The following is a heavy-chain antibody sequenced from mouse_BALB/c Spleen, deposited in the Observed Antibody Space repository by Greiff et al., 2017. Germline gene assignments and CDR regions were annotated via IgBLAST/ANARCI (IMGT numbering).Heavy chain of an antibody. D-gene: IGHD2-14*01. CDR1: GDSITSGY. CDR3: ARDGGYRYEFAY. J-gene: IGHJ3*01. Sequence: EVHLVESGPSLVKPSQTLSLTCSVTGDSITSGYWNWIRKFPGNKLEYMGYISYSGSTYYNPSLKSRISITRDTSKNQYYLQLNSVTTEDTATYYCARDGGYRYEFAYWGQGTLVTVSA. CDR2: ISYSGST. V-gene: IGHV3-8*02.